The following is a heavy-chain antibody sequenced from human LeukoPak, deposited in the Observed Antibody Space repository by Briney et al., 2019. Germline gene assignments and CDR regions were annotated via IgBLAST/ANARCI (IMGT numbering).Heavy chain of an antibody. D-gene: IGHD1-1*01. Sequence: ASVKVSCKASGYTFTAWFIHWVRQAPGQGLEWMGWIKISTGVTHCAQKFEGRVTMTRDTSIDTAYMELSSLRSDDAAVYYCARSTGRAREDSWGQGALITVFS. CDR2: IKISTGVT. J-gene: IGHJ4*02. CDR3: ARSTGRAREDS. CDR1: GYTFTAWF. V-gene: IGHV1-2*02.